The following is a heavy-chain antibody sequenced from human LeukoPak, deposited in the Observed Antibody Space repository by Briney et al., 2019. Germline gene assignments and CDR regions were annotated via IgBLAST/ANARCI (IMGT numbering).Heavy chain of an antibody. CDR2: IYYSGSA. CDR3: ARGIDSSNYYLYFDL. J-gene: IGHJ2*01. CDR1: GGSVSSGGYY. D-gene: IGHD3-22*01. V-gene: IGHV4-31*03. Sequence: SETLSLTCTVSGGSVSSGGYYWSWIRQHPGKGLEWIGYIYYSGSALYNPSLETRLTISVDTSKNQFSLKLSSMTAADTAVYYRARGIDSSNYYLYFDLWGRGTLVTVSS.